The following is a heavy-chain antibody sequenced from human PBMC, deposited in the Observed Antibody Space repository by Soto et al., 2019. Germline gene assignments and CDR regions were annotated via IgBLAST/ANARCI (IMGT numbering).Heavy chain of an antibody. CDR2: IYSGGST. V-gene: IGHV3-66*01. CDR3: AREKIELDYDYIWGSYRPYYFDY. J-gene: IGHJ4*02. CDR1: GFTVSSNY. D-gene: IGHD3-16*02. Sequence: GGSLRLSCAASGFTVSSNYMSWVRQAPGKGLEWVSVIYSGGSTYYADSVKGRFTISRDNSKNTLYLQMNSLRAEDTAVYYCAREKIELDYDYIWGSYRPYYFDYWGQGTLVTVSS.